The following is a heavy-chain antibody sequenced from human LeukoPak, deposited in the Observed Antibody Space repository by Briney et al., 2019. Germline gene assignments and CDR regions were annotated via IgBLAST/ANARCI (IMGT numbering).Heavy chain of an antibody. CDR2: INHSGST. V-gene: IGHV4-34*01. J-gene: IGHJ4*02. Sequence: SETLSLTCAVYGGSFSGYYWSCTRQPPGKGLEWSGEINHSGSTNYNPSLKSRVTISVDTSKNQFSLKLSSVTAADTAVYYCARGGSGSYLGDFDYWGQGTLVTVSS. D-gene: IGHD3-10*01. CDR1: GGSFSGYY. CDR3: ARGGSGSYLGDFDY.